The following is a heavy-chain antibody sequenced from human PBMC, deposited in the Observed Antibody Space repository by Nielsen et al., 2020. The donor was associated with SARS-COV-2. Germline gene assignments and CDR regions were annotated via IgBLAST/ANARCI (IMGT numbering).Heavy chain of an antibody. CDR3: ARDQDGGAATSNWYFDL. V-gene: IGHV3-48*01. D-gene: IGHD6-25*01. CDR1: GFSFRTYT. CDR2: ISGSSNTM. J-gene: IGHJ2*01. Sequence: GSLKISCSASGFSFRTYTMNWVRQAPGKGLEWISYISGSSNTMYYADSVKGRFTISRDNAKNLLFLQMNSLRAEDTAVYYCARDQDGGAATSNWYFDLWGRGTLVIVSS.